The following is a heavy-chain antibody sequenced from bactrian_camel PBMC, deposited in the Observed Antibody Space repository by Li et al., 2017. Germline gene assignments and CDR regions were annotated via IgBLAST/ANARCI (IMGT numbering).Heavy chain of an antibody. CDR3: AAAWLYRACMSRANPRRTDFDY. V-gene: IGHV3S7*01. CDR1: GFTFSSYG. Sequence: HVQLVESGGGLVQPGGSLRLSCAASGFTFSSYGMSWVRQAPGKGLEWVSSVYSDGRDTYYAASVKGRFTISRDNAKNTLYLQMNSLKPEDTAMYYCAAAWLYRACMSRANPRRTDFDYWGQGTQVTGS. J-gene: IGHJ6*01. CDR2: VYSDGRDT. D-gene: IGHD3*01.